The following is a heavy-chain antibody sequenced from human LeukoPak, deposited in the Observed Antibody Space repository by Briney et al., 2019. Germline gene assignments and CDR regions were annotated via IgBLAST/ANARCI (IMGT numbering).Heavy chain of an antibody. CDR3: ARVRKGYDILTGTDV. J-gene: IGHJ6*02. Sequence: ASVKVSCKASGYTFTSYAMHWVRQAPGQRLEWMGWINAGDGNTKYSQKLQGRVTITRDTSASTAYMELSSLRSEDTAVYYCARVRKGYDILTGTDVWGQGTTVTVSS. V-gene: IGHV1-3*01. CDR2: INAGDGNT. CDR1: GYTFTSYA. D-gene: IGHD3-9*01.